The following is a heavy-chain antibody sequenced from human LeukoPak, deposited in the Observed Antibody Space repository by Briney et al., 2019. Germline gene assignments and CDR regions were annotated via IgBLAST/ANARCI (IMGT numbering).Heavy chain of an antibody. CDR1: GFTFSSDA. Sequence: PGGSLRLSCAASGFTFSSDAMSWVRQAPGKGLEWVSAISGSGGSTYYADSVKGRFTISRDNSKNTLHLQMNSLRAEDTAVYYCAKDNRAYYCSGSYYIDYWGQGTLVTVSS. V-gene: IGHV3-23*01. J-gene: IGHJ4*02. CDR3: AKDNRAYYCSGSYYIDY. D-gene: IGHD3-10*01. CDR2: ISGSGGST.